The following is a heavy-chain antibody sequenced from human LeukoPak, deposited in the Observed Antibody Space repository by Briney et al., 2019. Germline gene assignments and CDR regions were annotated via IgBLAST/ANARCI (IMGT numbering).Heavy chain of an antibody. CDR1: GGSFSGYY. D-gene: IGHD5-24*01. CDR2: INHSGST. Sequence: PSETLSLTCAVYGGSFSGYYWSWIRQPPGKGLEWIGEINHSGSTNYNPSLKSRVTISVDMSKNQFSPKLNSVTAADTAVYYCARGRVATIEAPTAYTDYWGQGTLVTVSS. CDR3: ARGRVATIEAPTAYTDY. J-gene: IGHJ4*02. V-gene: IGHV4-34*01.